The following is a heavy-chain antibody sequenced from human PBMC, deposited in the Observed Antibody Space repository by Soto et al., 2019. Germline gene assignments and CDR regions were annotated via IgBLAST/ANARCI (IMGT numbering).Heavy chain of an antibody. CDR2: ISYEGSHT. J-gene: IGHJ4*02. CDR1: GFIFSNYG. D-gene: IGHD2-15*01. CDR3: AKEVHCGGGSCSWSEGFDY. Sequence: QVQLVESGGGVVQPGRSLRLSCAASGFIFSNYGMHWVRQAPGKGLEWVAVISYEGSHTYYADSVKGRFTITRDNSKNTLYLQMNSLRPEDTAVYYCAKEVHCGGGSCSWSEGFDYWGPGTLLTVSS. V-gene: IGHV3-30*18.